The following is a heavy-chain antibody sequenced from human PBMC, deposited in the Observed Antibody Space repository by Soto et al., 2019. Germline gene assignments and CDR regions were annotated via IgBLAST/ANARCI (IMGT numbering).Heavy chain of an antibody. V-gene: IGHV3-48*04. J-gene: IGHJ4*02. Sequence: EVQLEESGGGLVQPGGSLRLSCAASGFSFRSYSMNWVRQAPGKGLEWVSDISSSSYTIYYADSVKGRFTISRDNAKNSLYLLMDSPRAEDTAVYYCARELEYCSNGVCFPYFDSWGQGTLVTVSS. CDR1: GFSFRSYS. CDR3: ARELEYCSNGVCFPYFDS. CDR2: ISSSSYTI. D-gene: IGHD2-8*01.